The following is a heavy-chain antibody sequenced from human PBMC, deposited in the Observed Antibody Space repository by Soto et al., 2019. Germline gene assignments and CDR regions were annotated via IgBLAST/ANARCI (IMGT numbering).Heavy chain of an antibody. CDR2: IKRMSEGGTT. J-gene: IGHJ4*02. CDR3: VTSSAWFFDY. CDR1: GFTFNNAW. V-gene: IGHV3-15*01. D-gene: IGHD6-19*01. Sequence: PGGSLRLSCAASGFTFNNAWMNWVRQAPGKGLEWVGRIKRMSEGGTTDYDAPVKGRFTISRDDSKNTLYLQMNSLKTEDTGVYYCVTSSAWFFDYWGQGTLVTVSS.